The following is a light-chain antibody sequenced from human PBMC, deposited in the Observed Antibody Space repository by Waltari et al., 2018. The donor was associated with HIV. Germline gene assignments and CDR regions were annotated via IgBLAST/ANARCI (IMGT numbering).Light chain of an antibody. CDR1: SSNIGAGYD. Sequence: QSVLTQPPSVSGAPGQRVSISCTGSSSNIGAGYDVHWYQQLPGTAPKLLISRNTNRPSGFPDRFSASKSGTSASLAITGLQAEDEADCYCQSFDNSLSGLVFGGGTKLTVL. CDR2: RNT. V-gene: IGLV1-40*01. CDR3: QSFDNSLSGLV. J-gene: IGLJ2*01.